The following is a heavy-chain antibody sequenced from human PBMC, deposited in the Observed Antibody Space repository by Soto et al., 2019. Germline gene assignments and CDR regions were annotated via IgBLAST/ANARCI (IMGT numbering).Heavy chain of an antibody. CDR3: AKDIYSSSSGQDY. J-gene: IGHJ4*02. CDR1: GFTFDDYA. CDR2: ISWNGGNI. D-gene: IGHD6-6*01. V-gene: IGHV3-9*01. Sequence: EVQLVESGGGLVQPGKSLRLSCAASGFTFDDYAMHWVRQAPGKGLEWVSGISWNGGNIGYADSVKGRFTISRDNAKNSLFLQMNSLRADDTALYFCAKDIYSSSSGQDYWGQGTPVTVSS.